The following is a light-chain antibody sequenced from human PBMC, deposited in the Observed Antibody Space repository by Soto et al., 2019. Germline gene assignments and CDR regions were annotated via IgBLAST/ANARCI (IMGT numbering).Light chain of an antibody. CDR2: KSS. V-gene: IGKV2-30*02. Sequence: DVVMTQSPLSLPVTFGQPASISCRSSQSLVHSDGNSYLNRFHQRPGQSPRRLIYKSSNRDSGVPDRFSGSGSGPDFTLQLSREEAEDVVGVYFCMRATFLPYTFGQGTKLDIK. CDR3: MRATFLPYT. J-gene: IGKJ2*01. CDR1: QSLVHSDGNSY.